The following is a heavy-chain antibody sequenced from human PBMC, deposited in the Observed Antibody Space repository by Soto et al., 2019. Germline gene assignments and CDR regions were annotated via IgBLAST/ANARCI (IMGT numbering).Heavy chain of an antibody. D-gene: IGHD3-3*01. CDR2: INSDGSST. CDR3: ERAGGDFCRVTDGMDV. CDR1: GFTCSSYW. V-gene: IGHV3-74*01. Sequence: EVQLVESGGGLVQPGGSLRLSCAASGFTCSSYWMHWVRQAPGKGLVWVSRINSDGSSTSYADSVKGRFTISRDNAKNTLYMQMNSLRAEATAGYYCERAGGDFCRVTDGMDVWCQGATVTVSS. J-gene: IGHJ6*02.